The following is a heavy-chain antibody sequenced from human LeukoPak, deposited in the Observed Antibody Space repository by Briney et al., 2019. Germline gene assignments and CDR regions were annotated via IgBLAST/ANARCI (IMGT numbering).Heavy chain of an antibody. CDR2: INHSGST. V-gene: IGHV4-34*01. Sequence: SEILSLTCAVYGGSFSRYSWSWIRQPPGKGLEWIGEINHSGSTNYNPSLKGRVTISVDTSKNQFPLKLRSVTAADTAVYYCARVVGKYSSSWYYWGQGTLVTVSS. D-gene: IGHD6-13*01. CDR1: GGSFSRYS. J-gene: IGHJ4*02. CDR3: ARVVGKYSSSWYY.